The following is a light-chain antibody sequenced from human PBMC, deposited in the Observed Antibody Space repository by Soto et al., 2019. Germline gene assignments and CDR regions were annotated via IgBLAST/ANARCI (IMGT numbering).Light chain of an antibody. Sequence: IVLTQSPGTLSLSPGEGASVSCRASQSLNSGYLAWYQQKPGQAPRLLISGASSRATGSPDRFSGSRSGTNFTLTISRLEHEDVSVYFCQQYGSTPYTFGQGTKLEIK. CDR1: QSLNSGY. V-gene: IGKV3-20*01. CDR3: QQYGSTPYT. CDR2: GAS. J-gene: IGKJ2*01.